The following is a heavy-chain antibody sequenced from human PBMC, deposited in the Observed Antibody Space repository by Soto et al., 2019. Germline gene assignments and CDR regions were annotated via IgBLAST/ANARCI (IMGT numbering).Heavy chain of an antibody. CDR1: GGTFSSYT. V-gene: IGHV1-69*02. D-gene: IGHD1-7*01. CDR2: IIPILGIV. CDR3: ARVDLDPYNWNYPGFDY. J-gene: IGHJ4*02. Sequence: QVQLVQSGAEVKKPGSSVKVSCKASGGTFSSYTISWVRQAPGQGLEWMGRIIPILGIVNYAQKFQGRVTITADKSTSTAYMELSSLRSEDTAVYYCARVDLDPYNWNYPGFDYWGQGTLVTVSS.